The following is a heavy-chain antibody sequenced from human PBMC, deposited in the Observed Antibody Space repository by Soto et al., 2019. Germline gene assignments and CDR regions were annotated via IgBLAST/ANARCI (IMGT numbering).Heavy chain of an antibody. Sequence: SETLSLTCAVYGGSFSGYYWSWIRQPPGKGLEWIGEINHSGSTNYNPSLKSRVTISVDTSKNQFSLKLSSVTAADTAVYYCARHARGFDYWGQGTLVTVSS. J-gene: IGHJ4*02. CDR3: ARHARGFDY. D-gene: IGHD3-16*01. CDR2: INHSGST. V-gene: IGHV4-34*01. CDR1: GGSFSGYY.